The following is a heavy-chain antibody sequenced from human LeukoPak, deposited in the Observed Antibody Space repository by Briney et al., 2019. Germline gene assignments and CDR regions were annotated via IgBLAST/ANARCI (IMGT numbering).Heavy chain of an antibody. CDR2: ISAYNGNT. CDR1: GYTFTSYG. D-gene: IGHD6-13*01. V-gene: IGHV1-18*01. Sequence: ASVKVSCKASGYTFTSYGISWVRQAPGQRLEWMGWISAYNGNTNYAQKLQGRVTMTTDTSTSTAYMELRSLRSDDTAVYYCARSSSSWYGYYYYYMDVWRKGTTVTVSS. J-gene: IGHJ6*03. CDR3: ARSSSSWYGYYYYYMDV.